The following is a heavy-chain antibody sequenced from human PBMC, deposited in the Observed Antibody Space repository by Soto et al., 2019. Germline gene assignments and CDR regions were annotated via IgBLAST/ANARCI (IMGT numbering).Heavy chain of an antibody. CDR2: INPNSGGT. CDR1: GYTFTGYY. V-gene: IGHV1-2*02. CDR3: ARDLMTAAGNQYYYYYGMDV. J-gene: IGHJ6*02. Sequence: GASVKVSCKVSGYTFTGYYMHWVRQAPGQGLEWMGWINPNSGGTNYAQKFQGRVTMTRDTSISTAYMELSRLRSDDTAVYYCARDLMTAAGNQYYYYYGMDVWGQGTTVTVSS. D-gene: IGHD6-13*01.